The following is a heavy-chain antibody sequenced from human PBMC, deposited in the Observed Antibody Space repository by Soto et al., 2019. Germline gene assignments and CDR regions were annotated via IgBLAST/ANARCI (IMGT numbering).Heavy chain of an antibody. Sequence: SGPPLVNPTQTLTLTCTFSGFSLSTSGMCVSWIRQPPGKALEWLALIDWDDDKYYSTSLKTRLTISKDTSKNQVVLTMTNMDPVDTAXYYCARIPTTRDYYYGMDVWGQGTTVTVSS. CDR3: ARIPTTRDYYYGMDV. CDR1: GFSLSTSGMC. J-gene: IGHJ6*02. D-gene: IGHD4-17*01. CDR2: IDWDDDK. V-gene: IGHV2-70*01.